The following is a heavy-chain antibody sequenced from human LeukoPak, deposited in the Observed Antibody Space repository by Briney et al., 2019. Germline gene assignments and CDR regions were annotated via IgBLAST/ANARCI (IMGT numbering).Heavy chain of an antibody. CDR1: GFTFSHYW. Sequence: GGSLRLSCVASGFTFSHYWMSWVRQAPGKGLEWVANIKQDGSEKYYVDSVKGRFTISRDNAKNSLYLQMNSLRAEDTAVYYCARGAVVVVPAASGDIFDYWGLGTLVTASS. J-gene: IGHJ4*02. CDR3: ARGAVVVVPAASGDIFDY. D-gene: IGHD2-2*01. CDR2: IKQDGSEK. V-gene: IGHV3-7*05.